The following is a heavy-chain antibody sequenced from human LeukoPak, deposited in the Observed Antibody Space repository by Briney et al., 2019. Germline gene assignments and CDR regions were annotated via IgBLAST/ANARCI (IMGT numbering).Heavy chain of an antibody. V-gene: IGHV4-59*01. CDR2: IYYSGST. CDR1: GGSISSYY. D-gene: IGHD3-16*01. Sequence: SETLSLTCTVSGGSISSYYWSWIRQPPGKGLEWIGYIYYSGSTNYNSSLKSRVTISVDTSKNQFSLKLSFVTAADTAVYYCARGGGGYAFDIWGQGTMVTVSS. J-gene: IGHJ3*02. CDR3: ARGGGGYAFDI.